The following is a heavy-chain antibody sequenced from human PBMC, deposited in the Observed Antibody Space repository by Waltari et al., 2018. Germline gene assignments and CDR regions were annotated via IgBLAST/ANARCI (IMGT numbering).Heavy chain of an antibody. CDR3: ARTDPGMDV. CDR2: IWYDGSQQ. J-gene: IGHJ6*02. Sequence: QVRLEESGGGVVQPGGSLRLSCAASGFTFGTYGMHWVRQIPGKGLEGLAVIWYDGSQQDYRDSVKGRFIISRDNSKNTLYLQMNSLGVEDTGVYFCARTDPGMDVWGQGTTVSVSS. V-gene: IGHV3-33*08. CDR1: GFTFGTYG.